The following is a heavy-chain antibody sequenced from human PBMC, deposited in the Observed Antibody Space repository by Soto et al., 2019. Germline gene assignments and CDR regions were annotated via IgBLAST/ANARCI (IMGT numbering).Heavy chain of an antibody. V-gene: IGHV4-4*02. CDR3: ARSAGWYAVHS. D-gene: IGHD6-19*01. J-gene: IGHJ4*02. CDR1: GDSVSSPYY. Sequence: QVQLQESGPGLVKPSGTLSLTCAVSGDSVSSPYYWCWVRQPPGKGLEWIGEVFHTGTTSYNPSLRSGVTISMDKSNNQFSLDLSSVTAADTAVYYCARSAGWYAVHSWGPGTLVIVSS. CDR2: VFHTGTT.